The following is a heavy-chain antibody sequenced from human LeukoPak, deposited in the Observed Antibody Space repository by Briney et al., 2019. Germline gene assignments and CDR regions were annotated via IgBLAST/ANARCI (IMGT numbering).Heavy chain of an antibody. CDR2: ISSSSLYI. Sequence: GGSLRLSCAASGFTFSSYSMNWVRQAPGKGLEWVSSISSSSLYIYYADSVKGRFTISRDNAKNSLYLQMNSLRAEDTAVYYCASSRGYNSGYRALELPPSPIDRGQGTLVTVSS. CDR1: GFTFSSYS. CDR3: ASSRGYNSGYRALELPPSPID. J-gene: IGHJ4*02. D-gene: IGHD5-18*01. V-gene: IGHV3-21*01.